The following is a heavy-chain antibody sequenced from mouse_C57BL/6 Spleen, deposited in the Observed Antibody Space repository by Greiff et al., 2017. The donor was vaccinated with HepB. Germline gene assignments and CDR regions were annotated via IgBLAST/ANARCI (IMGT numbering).Heavy chain of an antibody. CDR1: GYSITSGYY. J-gene: IGHJ1*03. CDR3: ARDADYDSYWYFDV. V-gene: IGHV3-6*01. D-gene: IGHD2-4*01. CDR2: ISYDGSN. Sequence: EVQLVESGPGLVKPSQSLSLTCSVTGYSITSGYYWNWIRQFPGNKLEWMGYISYDGSNNYNPSLKNRISITRDTSKNQFFLKLNSVTTEDTATYYCARDADYDSYWYFDVWGTGTTVTVSS.